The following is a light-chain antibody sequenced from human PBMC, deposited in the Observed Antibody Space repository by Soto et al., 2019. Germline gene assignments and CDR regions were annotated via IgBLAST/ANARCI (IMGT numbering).Light chain of an antibody. CDR1: QSISNS. V-gene: IGKV1-39*01. J-gene: IGKJ1*01. Sequence: DIQMTQSPSSLSASVGDRVTITCRASQSISNSLNWYQQKPGKAPKLLIYAASSLPSGVPSRFSGSGSGTDFTLTISALQPADFATYYCQQTYSTPRTFGQGTKVEIK. CDR3: QQTYSTPRT. CDR2: AAS.